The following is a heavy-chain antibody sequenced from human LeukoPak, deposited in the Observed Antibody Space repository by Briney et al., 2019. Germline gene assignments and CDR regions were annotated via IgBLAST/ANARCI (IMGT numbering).Heavy chain of an antibody. CDR2: MNPNSGNT. J-gene: IGHJ4*02. CDR3: ARVVTMVRGVMPRYYFDY. CDR1: GYTFTSYD. Sequence: ASVKVSCKASGYTFTSYDINWVRQATGQGLEWMGWMNPNSGNTGYAQKFQGRVTTTRNTSISTAYMELSSLRSEDTAVYYCARVVTMVRGVMPRYYFDYWGQGTLVTVSS. V-gene: IGHV1-8*01. D-gene: IGHD3-10*01.